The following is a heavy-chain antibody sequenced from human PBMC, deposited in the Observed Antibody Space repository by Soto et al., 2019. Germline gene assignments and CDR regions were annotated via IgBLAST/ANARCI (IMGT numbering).Heavy chain of an antibody. V-gene: IGHV4-59*01. D-gene: IGHD3-16*01. CDR1: GGSISSYY. J-gene: IGHJ2*01. CDR3: ARGFYDWGWCFVL. Sequence: QVQLQESGPGLVKPSETLSLTCTVSGGSISSYYWSWIRQPPGKGLEWIGYIFYSGSTNYNPSIVSRFTRAVDRSKNHWSLTLSSVSAADTAVYYVARGFYDWGWCFVLWGRGALVTVS. CDR2: IFYSGST.